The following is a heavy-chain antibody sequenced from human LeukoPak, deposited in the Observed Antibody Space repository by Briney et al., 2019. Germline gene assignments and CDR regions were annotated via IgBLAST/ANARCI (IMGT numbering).Heavy chain of an antibody. Sequence: SETLSLTCIVSGGSISSYYWSWIRQPPGKGLEWIGHIYHSGSTNYNPSLKSRVTMLVDTSKNQFSLKLSSVTAADTAVYYCARHWLDSGTPDRFDYWGQGTLVTVSS. J-gene: IGHJ4*02. D-gene: IGHD3-10*01. CDR2: IYHSGST. CDR1: GGSISSYY. V-gene: IGHV4-59*08. CDR3: ARHWLDSGTPDRFDY.